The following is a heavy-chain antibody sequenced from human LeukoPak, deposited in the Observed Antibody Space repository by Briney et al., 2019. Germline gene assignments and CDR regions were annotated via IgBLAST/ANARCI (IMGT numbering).Heavy chain of an antibody. D-gene: IGHD6-19*01. CDR2: IYYSGST. CDR3: ARQTVAGTVKYFDY. CDR1: GGSISSYY. J-gene: IGHJ4*02. V-gene: IGHV4-59*08. Sequence: PSETLSLTCTVSGGSISSYYWSWIRQPPGKGLEWIGYIYYSGSTNYNPSLKGRVTISVDTSKNQFSLKLSSVTAADTAVYYCARQTVAGTVKYFDYWGQGTLVTVSS.